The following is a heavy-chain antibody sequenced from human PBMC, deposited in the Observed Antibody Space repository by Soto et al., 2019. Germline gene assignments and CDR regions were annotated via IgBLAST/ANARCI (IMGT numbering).Heavy chain of an antibody. CDR3: ARVSSIAARDAFDI. V-gene: IGHV3-21*01. Sequence: GESLKISCAASGFTFSSYSMNWVRQAPGKGLEWVSSISSSSSYIYYADSVKGRFTISRDNAKNSLYLQMNSLRAEDTAVYYCARVSSIAARDAFDIWGQGTRVTVS. J-gene: IGHJ3*02. CDR2: ISSSSSYI. CDR1: GFTFSSYS. D-gene: IGHD6-6*01.